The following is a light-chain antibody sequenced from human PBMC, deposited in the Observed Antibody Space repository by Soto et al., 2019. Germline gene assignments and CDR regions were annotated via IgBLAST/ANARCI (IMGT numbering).Light chain of an antibody. CDR1: QSVSSSY. CDR3: QQYGSSPWT. CDR2: GAS. V-gene: IGKV3-20*01. Sequence: EIVLTQSQRILSLSPGERANLSCRASQSVSSSYLAWYQQKPGQAPRALIYGASSRAIGVPDRFSGSGSGTDLTLTISRLEPEDFAVYYCQQYGSSPWTFGQGTKVEIK. J-gene: IGKJ1*01.